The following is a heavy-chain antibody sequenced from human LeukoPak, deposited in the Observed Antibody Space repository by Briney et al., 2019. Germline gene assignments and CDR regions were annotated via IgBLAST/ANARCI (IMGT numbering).Heavy chain of an antibody. CDR1: GGSISTPGYY. Sequence: PSQTLSLTCTVSGGSISTPGYYWSWIRQHPGKGLEWIGYIYYSGSTYYNPSLKSRVTISVDTSKNQFSLKLSPVTAADTAVYYCARQPTWIQLWLGWFDPWGQGTLVTVSS. D-gene: IGHD5-18*01. CDR3: ARQPTWIQLWLGWFDP. V-gene: IGHV4-31*03. CDR2: IYYSGST. J-gene: IGHJ5*02.